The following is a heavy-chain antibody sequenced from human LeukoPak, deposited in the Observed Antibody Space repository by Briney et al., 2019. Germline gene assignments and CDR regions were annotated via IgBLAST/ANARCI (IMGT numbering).Heavy chain of an antibody. CDR2: ISSSSSYI. J-gene: IGHJ6*02. V-gene: IGHV3-21*01. CDR1: GFTVSNTY. D-gene: IGHD3-22*01. CDR3: ARDSYYDSSGYYYYYYGMDV. Sequence: GGSLRLSCAASGFTVSNTYMSWVRQAPGKGLEWVSSISSSSSYIYYADSVKGRFTISRDNAKNSLYLQMNSLRAEDTAVYYCARDSYYDSSGYYYYYYGMDVWGQGTTVTVSS.